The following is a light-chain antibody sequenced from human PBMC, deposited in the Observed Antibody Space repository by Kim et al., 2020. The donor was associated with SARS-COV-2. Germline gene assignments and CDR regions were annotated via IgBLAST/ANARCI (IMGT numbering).Light chain of an antibody. CDR1: SSDIGGDLGGFND. V-gene: IGLV2-14*03. CDR2: AID. CDR3: SAYTTSSTYV. J-gene: IGLJ1*01. Sequence: TQPASVSGSPGQSITISCIGTSSDIGGDLGGFNDLSWYQQYPGKAPKMIIYAIDQRPSGVSDRFSGSKSANTASLTISGLQAEDEADYYCSAYTTSSTYVFGSGTKVTVL.